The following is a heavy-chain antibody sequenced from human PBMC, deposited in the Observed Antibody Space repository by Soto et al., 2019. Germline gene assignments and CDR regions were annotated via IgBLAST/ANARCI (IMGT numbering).Heavy chain of an antibody. CDR3: ARVAY. CDR1: GFTFSRVS. Sequence: EVQLVESGGGLVKPGESLRLSCEASGFTFSRVSMNWVRQFPGKGLEWVASISSGSSDTWYDDSVKGRFIISRDNAQNSPFLQMNTLRPEDTPMYYCARVAYWGSGTQVTVSS. CDR2: ISSGSSDT. V-gene: IGHV3-21*02. J-gene: IGHJ4*02.